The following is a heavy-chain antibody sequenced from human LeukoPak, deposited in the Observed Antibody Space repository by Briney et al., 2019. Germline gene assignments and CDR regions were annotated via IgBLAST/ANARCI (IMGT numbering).Heavy chain of an antibody. D-gene: IGHD6-25*01. J-gene: IGHJ4*02. Sequence: GGSLRLSCAASGFTFSRFWMHWVRQTPGKGLVWVSGISSDGDTTNYADSVKGRFTISRDNAKNTIYLQMNSLRTEDTAVYYCARDFPSGYWGQGILVTVSS. CDR2: ISSDGDTT. CDR1: GFTFSRFW. V-gene: IGHV3-74*01. CDR3: ARDFPSGY.